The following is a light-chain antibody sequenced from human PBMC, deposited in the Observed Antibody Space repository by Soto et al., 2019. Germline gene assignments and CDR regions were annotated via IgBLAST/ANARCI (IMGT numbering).Light chain of an antibody. CDR2: DVS. V-gene: IGLV2-14*03. Sequence: QSVLTQPASVSGSPGQSITISCTGTSSDVGGYNYVSWYQQHPGKAPKLIIFDVSNRPSGVSNHFSGSKSGNTASLTISGLQAEDEADYYCSSYTSSKLYVFGTGTKVTVL. J-gene: IGLJ1*01. CDR3: SSYTSSKLYV. CDR1: SSDVGGYNY.